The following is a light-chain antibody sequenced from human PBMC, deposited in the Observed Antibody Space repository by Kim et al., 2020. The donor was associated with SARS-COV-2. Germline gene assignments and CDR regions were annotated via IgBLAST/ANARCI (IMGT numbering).Light chain of an antibody. CDR2: GAS. J-gene: IGKJ2*01. CDR1: QDIMKY. Sequence: SASVGDRITITCRAGQDIMKYLNWYQQKPGQAPDLLVSGASKLQSGVPSRFSASGSGTDFTLTITNVQPHDFATYFCLQNYNTPYTFGQGTKLEI. CDR3: LQNYNTPYT. V-gene: IGKV1-39*01.